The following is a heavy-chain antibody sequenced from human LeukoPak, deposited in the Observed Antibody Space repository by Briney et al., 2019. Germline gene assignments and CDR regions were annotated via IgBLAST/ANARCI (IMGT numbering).Heavy chain of an antibody. D-gene: IGHD3-22*01. CDR3: AKTPITMIVVVINAHFDY. CDR2: ISGGGGST. J-gene: IGHJ4*02. V-gene: IGHV3-23*01. CDR1: GFTFSSYA. Sequence: GGSLRLSCAASGFTFSSYAMSWVRQAPGKGLEWVSAISGGGGSTYYADSVKGRFTISRDNSKNTLYLQMNSLRAEDTAVYYCAKTPITMIVVVINAHFDYWGQGTLVTVSS.